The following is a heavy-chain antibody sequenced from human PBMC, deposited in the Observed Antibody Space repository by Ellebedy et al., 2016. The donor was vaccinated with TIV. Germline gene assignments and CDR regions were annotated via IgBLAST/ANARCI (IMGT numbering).Heavy chain of an antibody. CDR3: ASLDDSNGPLLY. J-gene: IGHJ4*02. Sequence: MPSETLSLTCIVSLGSISRYHWSWIRQPAGKGLEWIGRIFTSGRTNYNPSLKSRVTVSVDTSKNQFSLKLSSVTAADTAVYYCASLDDSNGPLLYWGQGTLVTVSS. D-gene: IGHD3-3*01. CDR1: LGSISRYH. CDR2: IFTSGRT. V-gene: IGHV4-4*07.